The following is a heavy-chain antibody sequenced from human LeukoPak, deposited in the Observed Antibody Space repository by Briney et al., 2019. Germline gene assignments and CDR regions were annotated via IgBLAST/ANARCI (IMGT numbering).Heavy chain of an antibody. D-gene: IGHD3-9*01. J-gene: IGHJ4*02. CDR3: AKGDYDILTGYYDY. CDR2: ISYDGSNK. Sequence: PGRSLRLSCAASGFTFSSYGMHWVRQAPGKGLEWVAVISYDGSNKYYADSVKGRFTISRDNSKNTLYLQMNSPRAEDTAVYYCAKGDYDILTGYYDYWGQGTLVTVSS. CDR1: GFTFSSYG. V-gene: IGHV3-30*18.